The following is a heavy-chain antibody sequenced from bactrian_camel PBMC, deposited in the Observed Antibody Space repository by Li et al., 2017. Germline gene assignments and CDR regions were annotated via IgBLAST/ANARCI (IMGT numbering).Heavy chain of an antibody. CDR2: IAGDGRT. V-gene: IGHV3S53*01. D-gene: IGHD2*01. Sequence: QLVESGGGSVQAGVSLRLSCVASGYTLPMNMGWFRRLPGQEREGVAAIAGDGRTDYADSVKGRFTVSKDNAKNTLYLQMNSLKPEDTGMYYCAARGPYCYTKLSVADFTYWGQGTQVTVS. CDR1: GYTLPMN. J-gene: IGHJ6*01. CDR3: AARGPYCYTKLSVADFTY.